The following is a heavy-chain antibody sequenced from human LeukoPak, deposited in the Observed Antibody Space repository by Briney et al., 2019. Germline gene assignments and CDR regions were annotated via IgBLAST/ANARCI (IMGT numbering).Heavy chain of an antibody. D-gene: IGHD2-2*01. CDR1: GFTFSSYA. CDR2: ISSSSTI. V-gene: IGHV3-69-1*02. CDR3: ARDSLLGYCSSTRCHGTYYYYMDV. Sequence: PGGSLRLSCAASGFTFSSYAMSWVRQAPGKGLEWVSAISSSSTIYYADSVKGRFTISRDNAKNSLYLQMNSLRAEDTAVYYCARDSLLGYCSSTRCHGTYYYYMDVWGKGTTVTVSS. J-gene: IGHJ6*03.